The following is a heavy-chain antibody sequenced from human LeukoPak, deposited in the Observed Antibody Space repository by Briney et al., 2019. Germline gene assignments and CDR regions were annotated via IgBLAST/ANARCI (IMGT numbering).Heavy chain of an antibody. Sequence: GGALRLSCVASGFSFNNYVMHWVRQAPGKGLEWVAVVWYEGMNKYYADSVKGRFTISRDDSKSTLYLQMNSLRAEDAAVYFCAKDGGSVGVNSYYYYMDVWGKGTTVTVSS. V-gene: IGHV3-33*06. D-gene: IGHD3-10*01. CDR3: AKDGGSVGVNSYYYYMDV. CDR2: VWYEGMNK. J-gene: IGHJ6*03. CDR1: GFSFNNYV.